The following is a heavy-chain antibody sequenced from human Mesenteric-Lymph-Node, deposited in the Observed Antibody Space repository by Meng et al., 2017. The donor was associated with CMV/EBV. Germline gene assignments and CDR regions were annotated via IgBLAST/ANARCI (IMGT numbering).Heavy chain of an antibody. Sequence: CAASGFTFSSYSMNWVRQAPGKGLEWVSSISSSSSYIYYADSVKGRFTISRHPAPPSLYLPLPPLSSSSTSFYYSARSTALPPSFDYCGQGTLVTVSS. J-gene: IGHJ4*02. CDR2: ISSSSSYI. CDR3: ARSTALPPSFDY. V-gene: IGHV3-21*01. D-gene: IGHD6-6*01. CDR1: GFTFSSYS.